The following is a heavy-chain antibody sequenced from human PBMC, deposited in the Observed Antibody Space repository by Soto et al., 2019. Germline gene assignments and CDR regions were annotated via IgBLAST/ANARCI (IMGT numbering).Heavy chain of an antibody. V-gene: IGHV3-33*01. CDR1: GFNFRGYG. CDR2: TRQDGSNT. CDR3: ARDGVGATTYFGYFDY. J-gene: IGHJ4*02. Sequence: QVQLVESGGGVVQPGRSLRLSCAASGFNFRGYGMHWVRQAPGKGLEWVAITRQDGSNTYYADSVRGRFTISRDNSKNTLYLQMNSLRVEETAVYYCARDGVGATTYFGYFDYWGQGTPITVSS. D-gene: IGHD1-26*01.